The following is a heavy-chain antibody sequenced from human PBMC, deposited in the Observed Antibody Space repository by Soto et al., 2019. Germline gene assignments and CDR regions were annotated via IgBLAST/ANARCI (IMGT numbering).Heavy chain of an antibody. J-gene: IGHJ6*02. CDR2: MNLNSGKT. CDR3: TRGYAMDV. V-gene: IGHV1-8*01. CDR1: GYTFSNFD. Sequence: EASVKVSCKVAGYTFSNFDINWVRKATGHGFEWMGWMNLNSGKTGYAQKFQGRITMTRNSSISIAYMELSSLRSEDTAVYYCTRGYAMDVWGQGITVTVSS.